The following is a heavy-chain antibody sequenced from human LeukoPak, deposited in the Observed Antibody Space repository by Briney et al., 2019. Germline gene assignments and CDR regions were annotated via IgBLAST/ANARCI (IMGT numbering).Heavy chain of an antibody. CDR1: GGTFSSYA. CDR2: IIPIFGTA. D-gene: IGHD5-18*01. V-gene: IGHV1-69*01. CDR3: ARALPHRRLMDTTMEQHWFDP. Sequence: SVKVSCKASGGTFSSYAISWVRQAPGQGLERMGGIIPIFGTANYAQKFQGRVTITADESTSTAYMELSSLRSGDTAVYYCARALPHRRLMDTTMEQHWFDPWGQGTLVTVSS. J-gene: IGHJ5*02.